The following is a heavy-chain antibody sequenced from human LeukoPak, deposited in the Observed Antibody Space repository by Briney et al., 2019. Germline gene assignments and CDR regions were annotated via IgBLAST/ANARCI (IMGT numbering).Heavy chain of an antibody. CDR3: ARSARAYYDSSGYY. J-gene: IGHJ4*02. Sequence: GGSLRLSCAASGFTFSDYDMSWIRQAPGKGLEWVSYISSSGSTIYYADSVKVRFTISRDNAKNSLYLQMNSLRAEDTAVYYCARSARAYYDSSGYYWGQGTLVTVSS. V-gene: IGHV3-11*01. CDR1: GFTFSDYD. D-gene: IGHD3-22*01. CDR2: ISSSGSTI.